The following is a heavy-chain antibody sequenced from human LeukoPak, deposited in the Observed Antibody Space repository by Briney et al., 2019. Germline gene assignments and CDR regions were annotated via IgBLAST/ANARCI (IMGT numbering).Heavy chain of an antibody. Sequence: GASVKVSCKASGYTFTSYGISWVRQAPGQGLEWMGWISAYNGNTNYAQKLQGRVTMTTDTSTSTAYMELRSLRSDDTAVYYCARGGGGITMVRGVFIAWFDPWGQGTLVTVSS. CDR1: GYTFTSYG. CDR2: ISAYNGNT. V-gene: IGHV1-18*01. J-gene: IGHJ5*02. D-gene: IGHD3-10*01. CDR3: ARGGGGITMVRGVFIAWFDP.